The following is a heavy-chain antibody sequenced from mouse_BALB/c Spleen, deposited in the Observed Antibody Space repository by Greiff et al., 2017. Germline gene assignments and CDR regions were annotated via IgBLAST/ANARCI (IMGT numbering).Heavy chain of an antibody. CDR2: INPSTGYT. CDR1: GYTFTSYW. D-gene: IGHD2-4*01. V-gene: IGHV1-7*01. Sequence: QVQLQQSGAELAKPGASVKMSCKASGYTFTSYWMHWVKQRPGQGLEWIGYINPSTGYTEYNQKFKDKATLTADKSSSTAYMQLSSLTSEDSAVYYCARGSTMITDYYAMDYWGQGTSVTVSS. CDR3: ARGSTMITDYYAMDY. J-gene: IGHJ4*01.